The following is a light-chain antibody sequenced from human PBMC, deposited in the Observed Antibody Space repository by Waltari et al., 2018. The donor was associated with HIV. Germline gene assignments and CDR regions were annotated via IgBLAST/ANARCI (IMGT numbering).Light chain of an antibody. CDR1: QDISNY. J-gene: IGKJ4*01. CDR2: DAS. V-gene: IGKV1-33*01. Sequence: IQMTQSPSSLSASVGDRVTITCQASQDISNYLNWYQQKPGKAPKLLIYDASNLETGVPSRFSGSGSGTDFTFTISSLQPEDIATYYCQQYDNLPFFGGGTKVEIK. CDR3: QQYDNLPF.